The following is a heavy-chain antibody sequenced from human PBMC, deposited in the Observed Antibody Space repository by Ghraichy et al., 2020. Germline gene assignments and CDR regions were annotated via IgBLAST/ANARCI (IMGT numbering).Heavy chain of an antibody. CDR1: GGSTSSYY. CDR2: ISYSGST. V-gene: IGHV4-59*01. J-gene: IGHJ6*02. D-gene: IGHD6-13*01. CDR3: AVSSGYSNTWDYYYYGMDV. Sequence: SETLSLTCTVSGGSTSSYYWSWIRQPPGKGLEWIGYISYSGSTKYSPSLKSRVTISIETSKKKFSLRLTSVTAADTAVYYCAVSSGYSNTWDYYYYGMDVWGQETTVTVS.